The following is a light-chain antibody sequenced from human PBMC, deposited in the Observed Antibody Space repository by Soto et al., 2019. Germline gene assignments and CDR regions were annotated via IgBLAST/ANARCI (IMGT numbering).Light chain of an antibody. Sequence: EIVLTQSPATLSLSPGERATLSCRASQSVSSYLAWYQQKPGQAPRLLIYDASNRATGIPARFSGSGSGTDLTLTISSLEPEDFAVYYCQQRSNWPPDKYTFGQGTKL. CDR2: DAS. CDR1: QSVSSY. V-gene: IGKV3-11*01. CDR3: QQRSNWPPDKYT. J-gene: IGKJ2*01.